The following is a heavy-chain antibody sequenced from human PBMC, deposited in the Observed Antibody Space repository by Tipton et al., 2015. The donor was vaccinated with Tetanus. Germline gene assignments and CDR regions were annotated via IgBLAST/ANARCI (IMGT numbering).Heavy chain of an antibody. J-gene: IGHJ5*02. CDR3: ARRRFIAVVVAATYWFDP. V-gene: IGHV4-34*01. Sequence: GLVKPSETLSLTCAVYGGSFSGYYWSWIRQPPGKGLEWIGEINHSGSTNYNPSLKSRVTISVDTSKNQFSLKLSSVTAADTAVYYCARRRFIAVVVAATYWFDPWGQGTLVTVSS. CDR2: INHSGST. CDR1: GGSFSGYY. D-gene: IGHD2-15*01.